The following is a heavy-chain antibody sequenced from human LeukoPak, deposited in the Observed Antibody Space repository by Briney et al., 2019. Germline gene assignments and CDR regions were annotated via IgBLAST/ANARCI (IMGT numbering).Heavy chain of an antibody. D-gene: IGHD3-9*01. CDR2: ISGSGGST. J-gene: IGHJ6*02. CDR1: EFTFSSDG. V-gene: IGHV3-23*01. CDR3: AKGSPILTGYYYYYYGMDV. Sequence: SLTLSPAASEFTFSSDGRCWGRQAPGKRLEWVSAISGSGGSTYYADSVKGRFTISRDNSKNTLYLQMNSLRAEDTAVYYCAKGSPILTGYYYYYYGMDVWGQGTTVTVSS.